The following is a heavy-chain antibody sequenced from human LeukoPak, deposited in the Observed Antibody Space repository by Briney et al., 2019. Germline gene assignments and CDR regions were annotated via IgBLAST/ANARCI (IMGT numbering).Heavy chain of an antibody. CDR2: ISGSGGST. J-gene: IGHJ4*02. D-gene: IGHD3-10*01. Sequence: PGGSLRLSCAASGFTFSSYAMSWVRQAPGKGLEWVSAISGSGGSTYYADSVKGRFTISRDNSKNTLYLQMNSLRAEDTAVYYCATEITMVRGTYYFDYWGQGTLVTVSS. CDR3: ATEITMVRGTYYFDY. V-gene: IGHV3-23*01. CDR1: GFTFSSYA.